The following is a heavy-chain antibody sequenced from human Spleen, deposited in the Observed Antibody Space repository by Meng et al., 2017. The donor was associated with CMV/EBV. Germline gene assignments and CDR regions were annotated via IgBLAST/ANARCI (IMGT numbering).Heavy chain of an antibody. V-gene: IGHV1-2*02. CDR3: ARDRYNWDFDY. Sequence: ASVKVSCKASGYTFTGYYMHWVRQAPGQGLEWTGWINPNSGGTNYAQKFQGRVTMTRDTSISTAYMELRSLRSDDTAVYFCARDRYNWDFDYWGQGTLVTVSS. J-gene: IGHJ4*02. D-gene: IGHD1-1*01. CDR2: INPNSGGT. CDR1: GYTFTGYY.